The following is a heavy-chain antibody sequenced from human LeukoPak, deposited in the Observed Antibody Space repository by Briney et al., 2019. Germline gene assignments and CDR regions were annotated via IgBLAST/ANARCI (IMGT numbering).Heavy chain of an antibody. CDR3: GRFGYVAGVDL. V-gene: IGHV3-7*01. J-gene: IGHJ4*02. Sequence: GGSLRLSCAASGFSLSTYWVTWVRQAPVTGLEWVANINPGGTETYYVEPVKGRFTISRDNAKNLVYLQMNSLRAEDSAVYHCGRFGYVAGVDLWGQGTLVTVSS. D-gene: IGHD6-19*01. CDR2: INPGGTET. CDR1: GFSLSTYW.